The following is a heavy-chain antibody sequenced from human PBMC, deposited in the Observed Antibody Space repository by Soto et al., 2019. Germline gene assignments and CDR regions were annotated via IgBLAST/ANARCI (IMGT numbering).Heavy chain of an antibody. Sequence: GGSLRLSCAASGFTFSSYAMHWVRQAPGKGLEWVAVISYDGSNKYYADSVKGRFTISRDNSKNTLYLQMNSLRAEDTAVYYCASEMATFGELIDFWGQGTLVTVSS. D-gene: IGHD5-12*01. V-gene: IGHV3-30-3*01. CDR1: GFTFSSYA. J-gene: IGHJ4*02. CDR3: ASEMATFGELIDF. CDR2: ISYDGSNK.